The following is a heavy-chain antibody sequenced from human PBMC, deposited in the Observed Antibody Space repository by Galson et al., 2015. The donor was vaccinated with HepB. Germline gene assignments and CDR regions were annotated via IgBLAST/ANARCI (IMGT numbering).Heavy chain of an antibody. Sequence: SLRLSCAASGFTFSSYSMNWVRQAPGKGLEWVSYISSSSSTIYYADSVKGRFTISRDNAKNSLYLQMNSLRDEDTAVYYCARDPRGYSYGYFGPDNYYYYYGMDVWGQGTTVTVSS. CDR1: GFTFSSYS. D-gene: IGHD5-18*01. J-gene: IGHJ6*02. CDR2: ISSSSSTI. V-gene: IGHV3-48*02. CDR3: ARDPRGYSYGYFGPDNYYYYYGMDV.